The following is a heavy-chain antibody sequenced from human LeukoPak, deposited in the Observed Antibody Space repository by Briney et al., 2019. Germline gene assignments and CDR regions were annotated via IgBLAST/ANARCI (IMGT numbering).Heavy chain of an antibody. CDR1: GYTFTNYG. CDR2: ISAYSGYT. J-gene: IGHJ6*03. D-gene: IGHD1-26*01. V-gene: IGHV1-18*01. CDR3: ARARVGATFYYYYYMDV. Sequence: ASVKVSCKASGYTFTNYGLSWVRQAPGQGLEWMGWISAYSGYTNYAQKLQGKVTMTTDTSTSTAYMELRSLRSDDTAVYYCARARVGATFYYYYYMDVWGTGTTVTISS.